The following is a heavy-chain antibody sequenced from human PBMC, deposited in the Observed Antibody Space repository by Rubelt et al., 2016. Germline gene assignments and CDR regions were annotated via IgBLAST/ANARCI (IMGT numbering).Heavy chain of an antibody. D-gene: IGHD2-2*01. Sequence: QVQLVQSGAEVKKPGASVKVSCKVSGYTLTELSMHWVRQAPGKGLEWMGGFDPEDGETIYAQKFQGRVTMTEDTPTETAYMELSSLRSEATAVYYCATGIVVVPAHVPSRDYWGQGTLVTVSS. CDR1: GYTLTELS. CDR2: FDPEDGET. V-gene: IGHV1-24*01. J-gene: IGHJ4*02. CDR3: ATGIVVVPAHVPSRDY.